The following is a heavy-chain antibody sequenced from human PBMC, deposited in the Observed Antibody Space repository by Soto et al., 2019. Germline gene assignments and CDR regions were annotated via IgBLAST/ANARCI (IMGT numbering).Heavy chain of an antibody. V-gene: IGHV4-59*12. J-gene: IGHJ4*02. CDR1: GGSISSYY. D-gene: IGHD2-8*01. CDR2: SYYSGST. CDR3: ARDTAEDDGATTYDY. Sequence: SETLSLTCTVSGGSISSYYWSWIRQPPGKGLEWIGYSYYSGSTNYNPSLKSRVTISVDTSKNQFSLKLSSLRAEDSAIYFCARDTAEDDGATTYDYWGQGTPVTVSS.